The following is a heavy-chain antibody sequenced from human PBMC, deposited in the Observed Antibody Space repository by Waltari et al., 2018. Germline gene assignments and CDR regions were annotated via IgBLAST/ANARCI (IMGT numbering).Heavy chain of an antibody. CDR2: MSPKSDNT. CDR1: GYTFTSYD. CDR3: AKGNHVEYSSSFDAFDI. D-gene: IGHD6-6*01. V-gene: IGHV1-8*03. Sequence: QVQLVQSGAEVKKPGASVKVSCKASGYTFTSYDINWVRQATGQGLEWMGWMSPKSDNTGYAQKFQGRVSITRNTSKNAAYMELSSLKSEDTAVYYWAKGNHVEYSSSFDAFDIWGQGTMVTVSS. J-gene: IGHJ3*02.